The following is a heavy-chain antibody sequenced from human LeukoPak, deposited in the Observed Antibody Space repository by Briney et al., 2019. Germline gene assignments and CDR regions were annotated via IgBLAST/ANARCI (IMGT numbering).Heavy chain of an antibody. V-gene: IGHV4-34*01. CDR2: INRSGST. CDR1: GGSFSGYY. CDR3: ARASAAGTGLDAFDI. J-gene: IGHJ3*02. D-gene: IGHD6-13*01. Sequence: SETLSLTCAVYGGSFSGYYWSWIRQPPGKGLEWIGEINRSGSTNYNPSLKSRVTISADTSKNQFSLKLSSVTAADTAVYYCARASAAGTGLDAFDIWGQGTMVTVSS.